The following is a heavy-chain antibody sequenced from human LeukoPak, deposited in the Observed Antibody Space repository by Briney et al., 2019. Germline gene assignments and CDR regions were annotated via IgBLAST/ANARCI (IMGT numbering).Heavy chain of an antibody. Sequence: GGSLRLSCAASEFTYSAYAMSWVRHTPGKGLEWVSSISGDGRNTFYADSVKGRFTISRDDSKTTLFLQMNSLRAEDTAIYYSARRYGGWGAFDIWGQGAVVTVSS. D-gene: IGHD4-23*01. CDR1: EFTYSAYA. V-gene: IGHV3-23*01. J-gene: IGHJ3*02. CDR3: ARRYGGWGAFDI. CDR2: ISGDGRNT.